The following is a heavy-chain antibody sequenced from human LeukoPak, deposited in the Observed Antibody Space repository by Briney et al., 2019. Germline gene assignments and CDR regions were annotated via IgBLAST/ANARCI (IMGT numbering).Heavy chain of an antibody. CDR2: INHSGST. J-gene: IGHJ4*02. CDR3: ARGGRWLQLEDYFDY. V-gene: IGHV4-34*01. CDR1: GGSFSGYY. Sequence: SETLSLTCAVYGGSFSGYYWGWIRQPPGKGLEWIGEINHSGSTNYNPSLKSRVTISVDTSKNQFSLKLSSVTAADTAVYYCARGGRWLQLEDYFDYWGQGTLVTVSS. D-gene: IGHD5-24*01.